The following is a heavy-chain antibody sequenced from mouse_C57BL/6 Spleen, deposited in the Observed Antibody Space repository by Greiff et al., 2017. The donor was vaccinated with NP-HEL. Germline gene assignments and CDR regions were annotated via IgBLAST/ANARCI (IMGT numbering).Heavy chain of an antibody. CDR3: AREGITTVPHYYAMDY. V-gene: IGHV5-4*01. D-gene: IGHD1-1*01. J-gene: IGHJ4*01. CDR1: GFTFSSYA. Sequence: EVHLVESGGGLVKPGGSLKLSCAASGFTFSSYAMSWVRQTPEKRLEWVATISDGGSYTYYPDNVKGRFTISRDNAKNNLYLQMSHLKYEDTAMYYCAREGITTVPHYYAMDYWGQRTSVTVSS. CDR2: ISDGGSYT.